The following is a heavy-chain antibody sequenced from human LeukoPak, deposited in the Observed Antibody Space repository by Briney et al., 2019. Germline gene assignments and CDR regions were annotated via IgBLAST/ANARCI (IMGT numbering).Heavy chain of an antibody. J-gene: IGHJ6*03. CDR1: GVSTINYY. Sequence: NPAETLSLTCTVSGVSTINYYWSWMRQSAGKGLEWVGRIHLTGSTDYNPSLKSRLTMSIDTSKNQFSLNLRSVTAADTAVYYCARLKFYDSTGYNQGYYMDVWGKGLTV. V-gene: IGHV4-4*07. CDR2: IHLTGST. CDR3: ARLKFYDSTGYNQGYYMDV. D-gene: IGHD2-8*02.